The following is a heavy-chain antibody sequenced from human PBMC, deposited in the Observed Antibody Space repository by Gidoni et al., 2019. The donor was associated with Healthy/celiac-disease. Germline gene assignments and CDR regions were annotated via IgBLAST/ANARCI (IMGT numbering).Heavy chain of an antibody. Sequence: QVQRVQSGAEVKKPGSSVKVSCKASGGPFSSYAISWVRQAPGQGLEWMGGIIPIFGTANYAQKCQGRVTITADESTSTAYMELSSLRSEDTAVYYGARDQMGATPPYYYFDDWGQGTLVTVSS. CDR1: GGPFSSYA. CDR3: ARDQMGATPPYYYFDD. D-gene: IGHD1-26*01. J-gene: IGHJ4*02. V-gene: IGHV1-69*01. CDR2: IIPIFGTA.